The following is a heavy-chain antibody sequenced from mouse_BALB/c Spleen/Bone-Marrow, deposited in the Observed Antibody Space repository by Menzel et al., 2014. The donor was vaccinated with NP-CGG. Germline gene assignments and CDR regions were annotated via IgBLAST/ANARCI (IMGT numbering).Heavy chain of an antibody. CDR2: IYPGSGST. Sequence: VQLQQSGPELVKPGASVKMSCKASGYTFTDYVISWVKQRTGQGLEWIGEIYPGSGSTYYNEKFKGKATLTADKSSNTAYMQLSSLTSEDSAVYFCARSRYDDAYYFDYWGQGTTITVSS. D-gene: IGHD2-14*01. V-gene: IGHV1-77*01. CDR1: GYTFTDYV. CDR3: ARSRYDDAYYFDY. J-gene: IGHJ2*01.